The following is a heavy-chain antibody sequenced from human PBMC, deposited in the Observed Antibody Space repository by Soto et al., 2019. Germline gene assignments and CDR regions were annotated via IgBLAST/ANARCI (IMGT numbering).Heavy chain of an antibody. CDR2: ISSGGGNT. CDR1: GFTFSSYA. D-gene: IGHD3-10*01. CDR3: ARVASGASAF. J-gene: IGHJ4*02. Sequence: LRLSCAASGFTFSSYAMHWVRQAPGKGLEWASFISSGGGNTYYADSVKGRFTISRDNPKNTVHLQMNSLRAEDTAVYFCARVASGASAFWGQGTLVTVSS. V-gene: IGHV3-23*01.